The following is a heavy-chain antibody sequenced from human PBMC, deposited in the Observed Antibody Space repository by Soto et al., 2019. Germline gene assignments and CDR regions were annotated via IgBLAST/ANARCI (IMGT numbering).Heavy chain of an antibody. Sequence: AASVKVSCKVSGYTLTELSMHWVRQAPGKGLEWMGGFDPEDGETIYAQKFQGRVTMTEDTSTDTAYMELSSLRSEDTAVYYCASFYDCSSTSCYTGDYYYYGMEVWGQATTVIVSS. V-gene: IGHV1-24*01. J-gene: IGHJ6*01. CDR1: GYTLTELS. CDR2: FDPEDGET. D-gene: IGHD2-2*02. CDR3: ASFYDCSSTSCYTGDYYYYGMEV.